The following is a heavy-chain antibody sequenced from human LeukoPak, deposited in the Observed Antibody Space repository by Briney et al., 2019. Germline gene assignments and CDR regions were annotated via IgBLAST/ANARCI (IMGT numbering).Heavy chain of an antibody. D-gene: IGHD6-13*01. CDR1: GDSISSYY. V-gene: IGHV4-59*01. CDR2: SYHTGST. CDR3: ATGYSSTWYYFDY. J-gene: IGHJ4*02. Sequence: KPSETLSLTCTVSGDSISSYYWSWIRQPPGKGLEWIGYSYHTGSTNYSPSLKSRVTISVDKSKNQFSLKLSSVTAGDTAVYYCATGYSSTWYYFDYWGQGTLVTVSS.